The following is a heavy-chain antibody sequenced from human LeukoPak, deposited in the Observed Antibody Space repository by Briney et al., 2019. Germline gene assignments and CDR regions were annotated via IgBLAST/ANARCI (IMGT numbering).Heavy chain of an antibody. J-gene: IGHJ5*02. Sequence: PGGSLRLSCAASGFTFSSYWMSWVRQAPGKGLEWVANIKQDGSEKYYVDSVKGRFTISRDNAKNSLYLQMNSLRAEDTAVYYCARGGCSSTSCYFWFDPWGQGTLVTVSS. V-gene: IGHV3-7*03. CDR3: ARGGCSSTSCYFWFDP. D-gene: IGHD2-2*01. CDR1: GFTFSSYW. CDR2: IKQDGSEK.